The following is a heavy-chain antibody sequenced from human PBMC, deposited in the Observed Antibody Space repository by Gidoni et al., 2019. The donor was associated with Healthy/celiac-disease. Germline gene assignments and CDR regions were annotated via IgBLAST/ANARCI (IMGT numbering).Heavy chain of an antibody. CDR1: GGSISCGSYY. CDR3: ARGLYYDFWSGYSGLAFDI. D-gene: IGHD3-3*01. J-gene: IGHJ3*02. Sequence: QVQLQESGPGLVKPSQTLSLTCTVSGGSISCGSYYWSWIRQPAGKGLEWIGRIYTSGSTNYNPSLKSRVTISVDTSKNQFSLKLSSVTAADTAVYYCARGLYYDFWSGYSGLAFDIWGQGTMVTVSS. V-gene: IGHV4-61*02. CDR2: IYTSGST.